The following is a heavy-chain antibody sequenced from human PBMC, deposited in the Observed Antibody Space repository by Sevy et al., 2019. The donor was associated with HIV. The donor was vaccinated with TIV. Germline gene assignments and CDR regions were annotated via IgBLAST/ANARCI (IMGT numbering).Heavy chain of an antibody. J-gene: IGHJ4*02. V-gene: IGHV4-31*03. CDR3: ARWGYYDSSGYYVFDY. CDR1: GGSISSGGYY. D-gene: IGHD3-22*01. CDR2: IYYSGST. Sequence: SETLSLTCTVSGGSISSGGYYWSWIRQHPGKCLEWIGYIYYSGSTYYNPSLKSRVTISVDTSKNQFSLKLSSVTAADTAVYYCARWGYYDSSGYYVFDYWGQGTLVTVSS.